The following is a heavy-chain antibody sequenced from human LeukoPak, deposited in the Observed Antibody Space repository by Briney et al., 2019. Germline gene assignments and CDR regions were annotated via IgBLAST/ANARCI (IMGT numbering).Heavy chain of an antibody. CDR2: IWYDGSNK. V-gene: IGHV3-33*01. J-gene: IGHJ4*02. D-gene: IGHD3-3*01. CDR1: GFTFSSYG. CDR3: ARDPSYDFWSGYYALDH. Sequence: GRSLRLSCAASGFTFSSYGMHWVRQAPGKGLEWVAVIWYDGSNKYYADSVKGRFTISRDNSKNTLYLQMNSLRAEDTAVYYCARDPSYDFWSGYYALDHWGQGTLVTVSS.